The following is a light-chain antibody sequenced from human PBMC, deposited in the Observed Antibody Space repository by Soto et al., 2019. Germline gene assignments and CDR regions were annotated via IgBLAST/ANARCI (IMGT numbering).Light chain of an antibody. CDR1: QSVSSY. CDR2: DAS. Sequence: EIVLTQSPATLSLSPGERATLSCRASQSVSSYLAWYQQKPGQAPRLLMYDASTRATGIPARFSGSGSGTYFNLTISLLEPEYFAFYYCQQRSNSPRTFGQGTKLEIK. CDR3: QQRSNSPRT. J-gene: IGKJ2*01. V-gene: IGKV3-11*01.